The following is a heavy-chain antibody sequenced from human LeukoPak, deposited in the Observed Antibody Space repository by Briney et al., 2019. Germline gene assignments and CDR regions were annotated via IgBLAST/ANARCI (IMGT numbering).Heavy chain of an antibody. V-gene: IGHV1-8*03. CDR3: ARDRVVVVAATFLGPDYYYYMDV. D-gene: IGHD2-15*01. J-gene: IGHJ6*03. CDR1: GYTFTSYD. Sequence: ASVKVSCKASGYTFTSYDINWVRQAIGQGLEWMGWMNPNSGNTGYAQKFQGRVTITRNTSISTAYMELSSLRSEDTAVYYCARDRVVVVAATFLGPDYYYYMDVWGKGTTVTISS. CDR2: MNPNSGNT.